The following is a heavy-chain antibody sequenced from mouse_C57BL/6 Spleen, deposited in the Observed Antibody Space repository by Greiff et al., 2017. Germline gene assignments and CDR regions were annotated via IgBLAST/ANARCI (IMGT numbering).Heavy chain of an antibody. CDR3: VKADYYGSSYLYWYFDV. D-gene: IGHD1-1*01. CDR1: GFTFTDYY. Sequence: EVKLVESGGGLVQPGASLRLSCAASGFTFTDYYMRWVRQPPGKAPEWLALSRNKANGYTTEYNASVKDRFTISRDNSQNILYLQMNTLRAEDSATYYCVKADYYGSSYLYWYFDVWGTGTTVTVSS. J-gene: IGHJ1*03. V-gene: IGHV7-4*01. CDR2: SRNKANGYTT.